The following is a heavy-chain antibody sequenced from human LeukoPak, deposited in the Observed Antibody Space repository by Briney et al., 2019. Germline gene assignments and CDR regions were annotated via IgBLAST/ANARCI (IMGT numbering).Heavy chain of an antibody. CDR2: IYYSGST. Sequence: SETLSLTCAVYGGSFSGYYWGWIRQPPGKGLEWIGRIYYSGSTYYNPSLKSRVTISVDTSKNQFSLKLSSVTAADTAVYYCACGIVGASPFDYWGQGTLVTVSS. V-gene: IGHV4-34*01. CDR1: GGSFSGYY. D-gene: IGHD1-26*01. J-gene: IGHJ4*02. CDR3: ACGIVGASPFDY.